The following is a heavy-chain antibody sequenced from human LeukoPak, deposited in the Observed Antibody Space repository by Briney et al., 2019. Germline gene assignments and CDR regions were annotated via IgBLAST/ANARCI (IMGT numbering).Heavy chain of an antibody. CDR1: GGTFSSYT. D-gene: IGHD3-22*01. Sequence: GASVKVSCKASGGTFSSYTISWVRQAPGQGLEWMGRIIPILGIANYAQKFQGRVTIIADKSTSTAYMELSSLRSEDTAVYYCARASPVGSGYYYFDYWGQGTLVTVSS. V-gene: IGHV1-69*02. CDR2: IIPILGIA. CDR3: ARASPVGSGYYYFDY. J-gene: IGHJ4*02.